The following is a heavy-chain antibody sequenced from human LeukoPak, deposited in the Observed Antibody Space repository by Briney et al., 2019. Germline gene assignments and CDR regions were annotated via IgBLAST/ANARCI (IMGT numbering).Heavy chain of an antibody. V-gene: IGHV3-23*01. CDR1: GFTFSTYA. Sequence: GGSLRLSCAASGFTFSTYAMGWVRQAPGKGLEWVSAISGSGASTFYADSVKGRFTISRDNSKNTLYLQMGSLRAEDTAVYYCTKRQRNHNFDYWGQGTLVTVSS. CDR3: TKRQRNHNFDY. D-gene: IGHD1-14*01. J-gene: IGHJ4*02. CDR2: ISGSGAST.